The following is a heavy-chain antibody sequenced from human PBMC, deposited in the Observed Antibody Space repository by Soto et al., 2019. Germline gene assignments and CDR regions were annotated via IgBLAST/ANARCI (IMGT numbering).Heavy chain of an antibody. Sequence: GASVKVSCKASGFTFTSSAVQWVRQARGQRLEWIGWIVVGSGNTNYAQKFQERVTITRDMSTSTAYMELSSLRSEDTAVYYCARDLSSSWYLFDYWGQGTLVTVS. CDR2: IVVGSGNT. V-gene: IGHV1-58*01. CDR1: GFTFTSSA. CDR3: ARDLSSSWYLFDY. D-gene: IGHD6-13*01. J-gene: IGHJ4*02.